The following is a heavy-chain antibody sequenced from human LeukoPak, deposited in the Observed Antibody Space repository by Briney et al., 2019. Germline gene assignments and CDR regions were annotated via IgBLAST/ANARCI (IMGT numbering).Heavy chain of an antibody. V-gene: IGHV1-18*01. D-gene: IGHD2-2*01. CDR1: GYTFTSYG. Sequence: ASVKVSCKASGYTFTSYGISWVRQAPGQGLEWMGWISAYNGNTNYAQKLQGRVTMTTDTSTSTAYMELRSLRSDDTAVYYCAREGGVYCSSTSCSRENWFDPWGQGTLVTVSS. J-gene: IGHJ5*02. CDR2: ISAYNGNT. CDR3: AREGGVYCSSTSCSRENWFDP.